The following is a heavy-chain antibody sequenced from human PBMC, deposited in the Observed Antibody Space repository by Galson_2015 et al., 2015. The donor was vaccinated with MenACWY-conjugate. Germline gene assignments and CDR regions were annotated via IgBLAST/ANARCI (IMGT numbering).Heavy chain of an antibody. Sequence: SLRLSCAASGFTFSSYAMSWVRQAPGKGLEWVSGFSGSSGSGGSTYYADSVRGRFTISRDNSKNTLYLHMNSLRVDDTAVYYCAKGVSTVPMDRLDYWGQGTLVTASS. J-gene: IGHJ4*02. V-gene: IGHV3-23*01. D-gene: IGHD4-17*01. CDR1: GFTFSSYA. CDR3: AKGVSTVPMDRLDY. CDR2: FSGSSGSGGST.